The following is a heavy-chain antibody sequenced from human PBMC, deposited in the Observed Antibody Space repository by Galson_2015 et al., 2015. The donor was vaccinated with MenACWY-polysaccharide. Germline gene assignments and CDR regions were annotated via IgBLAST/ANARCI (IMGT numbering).Heavy chain of an antibody. Sequence: QSGAEVKKPGESLKISCTGSGYRFTNYWIAWVRQMPGKGLEWMGIIHPDDSDTRYNPSFQGQVTMSADKSITTAYLQWSSLEASDTAMYYCARQGVNYYDTSGALGYWGQGTLVTVSS. CDR2: IHPDDSDT. CDR1: GYRFTNYW. CDR3: ARQGVNYYDTSGALGY. J-gene: IGHJ4*02. D-gene: IGHD3-22*01. V-gene: IGHV5-51*01.